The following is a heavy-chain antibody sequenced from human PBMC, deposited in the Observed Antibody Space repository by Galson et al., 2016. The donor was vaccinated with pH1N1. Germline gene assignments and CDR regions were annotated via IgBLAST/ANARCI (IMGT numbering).Heavy chain of an antibody. D-gene: IGHD6-13*01. Sequence: ETLSLTCSVSGGSMRSSDHYWAWIRQPPGKGLEWIGSVFHRGTTYYDLSLKSRVTISIDTSNKRFSLKVTSVSAADAAVYYCARGVAAASRFDLWGQGSFVAVSS. CDR2: VFHRGTT. CDR3: ARGVAAASRFDL. V-gene: IGHV4-39*02. J-gene: IGHJ5*02. CDR1: GGSMRSSDHY.